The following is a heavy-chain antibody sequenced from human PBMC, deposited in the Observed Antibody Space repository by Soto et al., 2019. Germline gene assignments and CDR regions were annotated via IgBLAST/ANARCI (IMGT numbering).Heavy chain of an antibody. Sequence: SETLSLTCTVSGGSISSSSYYWGWIRQPPGKGLEWIGSIYYSGSTYYNPSLKSRVTISVDTSKNQFSLKLSSVTAADTAVYYCARSLDYDFWSGYRPLKFDYWGQGTLVTVS. CDR3: ARSLDYDFWSGYRPLKFDY. CDR2: IYYSGST. CDR1: GGSISSSSYY. J-gene: IGHJ4*02. D-gene: IGHD3-3*01. V-gene: IGHV4-39*01.